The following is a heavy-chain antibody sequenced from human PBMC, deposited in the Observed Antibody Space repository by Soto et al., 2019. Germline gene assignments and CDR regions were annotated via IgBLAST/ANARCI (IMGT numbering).Heavy chain of an antibody. Sequence: EVQLVESGGGLVKPGGSLRLSCAASGFTFTRYSMNWVRQAPGKGLEWVSSISSTTNYIYYADPVKGRFTVSRDNAKNSVYLDMNSLSAEDTAVYYCARESEDLTSNFDYWGQGTLVSVSS. V-gene: IGHV3-21*01. CDR2: ISSTTNYI. J-gene: IGHJ4*02. CDR3: ARESEDLTSNFDY. CDR1: GFTFTRYS.